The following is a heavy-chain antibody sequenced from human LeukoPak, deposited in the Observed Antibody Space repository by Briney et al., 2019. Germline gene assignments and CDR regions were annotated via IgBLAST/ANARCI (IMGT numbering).Heavy chain of an antibody. Sequence: GESLKISCQGSGYSFTSYWICWVRQMPGRGLEWTGRIDPADSQTNYSPSFQGHVTISADKSISTVYLQWSTLKASDTAMYYCARQLTSGDCDYWGQGTLVTVSS. D-gene: IGHD1-1*01. CDR3: ARQLTSGDCDY. CDR1: GYSFTSYW. V-gene: IGHV5-10-1*01. J-gene: IGHJ4*02. CDR2: IDPADSQT.